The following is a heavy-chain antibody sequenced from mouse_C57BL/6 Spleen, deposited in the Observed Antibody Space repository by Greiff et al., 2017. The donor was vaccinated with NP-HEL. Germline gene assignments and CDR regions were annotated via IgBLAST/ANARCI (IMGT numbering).Heavy chain of an antibody. CDR2: INPGSGGT. Sequence: QVQLQQSGAELVRPGTSVKVSCKASGYAFTNYLIEWVKQRPGQGLEWIGVINPGSGGTYYTEKFKGKATLTADKSSSTAYMQLSSLTSEDSAVYFGAREGDGYDAMDYWGQGTSVTVSS. J-gene: IGHJ4*01. CDR3: AREGDGYDAMDY. CDR1: GYAFTNYL. D-gene: IGHD2-3*01. V-gene: IGHV1-54*01.